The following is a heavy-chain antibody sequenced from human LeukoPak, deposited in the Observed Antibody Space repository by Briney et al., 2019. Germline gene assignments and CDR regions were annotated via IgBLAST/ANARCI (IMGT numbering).Heavy chain of an antibody. CDR2: ISYDGSNK. V-gene: IGHV3-30-3*01. Sequence: GGSLRLSCAASGFTFSSYAMHWVRQAPGKGLEWVAVISYDGSNKYYADSVKGRFTISRDNSKNTLYLQMNSLRAEDTAVYYCARLGDYSNKDWGQGTLVTVSS. D-gene: IGHD4-11*01. CDR3: ARLGDYSNKD. CDR1: GFTFSSYA. J-gene: IGHJ4*02.